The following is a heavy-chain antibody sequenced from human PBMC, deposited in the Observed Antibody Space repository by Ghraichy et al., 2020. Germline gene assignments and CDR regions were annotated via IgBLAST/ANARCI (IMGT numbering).Heavy chain of an antibody. CDR3: AKDVTFGGVIAPFDY. CDR1: GFTFSSYA. V-gene: IGHV3-23*01. CDR2: ISGSGGST. D-gene: IGHD3-16*02. Sequence: GGSLRLSCAASGFTFSSYAMSWVRQAPGKGLEWVSAISGSGGSTYYADSVKGRFTISRDNSKNTLYLQMNSLRAEDTAVYYCAKDVTFGGVIAPFDYWGQGTLVTVSS. J-gene: IGHJ4*02.